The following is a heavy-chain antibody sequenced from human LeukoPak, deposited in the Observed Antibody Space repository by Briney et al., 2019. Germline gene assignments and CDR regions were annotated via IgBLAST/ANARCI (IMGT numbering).Heavy chain of an antibody. CDR2: ISYDGSNK. D-gene: IGHD6-6*01. Sequence: PGGSLRLSCAASGFTFSSYGMHWVRQAPGKGLEWVAVISYDGSNKYYADSVTGRFTISRDNAKNSLYLQMDSLRAEDTAVYYCARIGYSSSSTDYWGQGTLVTVSS. CDR3: ARIGYSSSSTDY. CDR1: GFTFSSYG. V-gene: IGHV3-30*03. J-gene: IGHJ4*02.